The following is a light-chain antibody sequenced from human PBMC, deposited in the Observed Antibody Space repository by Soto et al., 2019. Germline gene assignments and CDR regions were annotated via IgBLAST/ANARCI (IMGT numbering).Light chain of an antibody. V-gene: IGKV1D-16*01. Sequence: DVQMTPSPSSLSASVGDRVTITCRASQDINSYLAWYQQKPGNAPKSLIYAASILQTGVPSRFSGCESGTDFTLTNNTLQPEDSATYYCQQYNIFPLTFGGGTKVEIK. J-gene: IGKJ4*01. CDR1: QDINSY. CDR2: AAS. CDR3: QQYNIFPLT.